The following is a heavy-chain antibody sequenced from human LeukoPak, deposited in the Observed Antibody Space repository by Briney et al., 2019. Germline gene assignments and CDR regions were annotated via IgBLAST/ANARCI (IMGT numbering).Heavy chain of an antibody. CDR2: IRSKAYGGTT. Sequence: GRSLRLSCTASGFTFGDYAMSWVRQAPGKGLEWVGFIRSKAYGGTTEYAASVKGRFTISRDDSKSIAYPQMNSLKTEDTAVYYCTRRFSQFDYWGQGTLVTVSS. CDR1: GFTFGDYA. CDR3: TRRFSQFDY. V-gene: IGHV3-49*04. D-gene: IGHD3-16*01. J-gene: IGHJ4*02.